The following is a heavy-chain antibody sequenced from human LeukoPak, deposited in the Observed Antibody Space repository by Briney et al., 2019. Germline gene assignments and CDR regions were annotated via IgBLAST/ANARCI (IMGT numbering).Heavy chain of an antibody. Sequence: GGSLRLSCAASGFTFSSYWMHWVRQAPGKGLVWVSRINSDGSSTSYADSVKGRFTISRDNAKNTLYLQMNSLRAEDTAVYYCARGSEVLWFGELLALDYWGQGTLVTVSS. J-gene: IGHJ4*02. D-gene: IGHD3-10*01. CDR2: INSDGSST. V-gene: IGHV3-74*01. CDR3: ARGSEVLWFGELLALDY. CDR1: GFTFSSYW.